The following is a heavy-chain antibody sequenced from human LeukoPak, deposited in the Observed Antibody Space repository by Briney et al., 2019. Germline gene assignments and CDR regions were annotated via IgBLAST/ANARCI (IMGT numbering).Heavy chain of an antibody. CDR3: AKGPWFGYCSGGSCYSGFGY. V-gene: IGHV3-23*01. Sequence: GGSLRLSCAASGFTFSSYAMSWVRQAPGKGLEWVSAISGSGGSTYYADSVKGRFTISRDNSKNTLYLQMNSLRAEDTAVYYCAKGPWFGYCSGGSCYSGFGYWGQGTLVTVSS. D-gene: IGHD2-15*01. CDR2: ISGSGGST. J-gene: IGHJ4*02. CDR1: GFTFSSYA.